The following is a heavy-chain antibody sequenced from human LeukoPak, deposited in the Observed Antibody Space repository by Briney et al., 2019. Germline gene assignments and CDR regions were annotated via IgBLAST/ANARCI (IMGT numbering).Heavy chain of an antibody. CDR2: ISWNSGII. Sequence: QPGGSLRLSCAASGFTFDDYTMHWVRQAPGKGLEWVSGISWNSGIIAYADSVKGRFTISRDNTKNSLYLQMNSLRAEDTALYYCAKYFPTTFYFDYWGQGTLVTVSS. V-gene: IGHV3-9*01. D-gene: IGHD1-26*01. J-gene: IGHJ4*02. CDR1: GFTFDDYT. CDR3: AKYFPTTFYFDY.